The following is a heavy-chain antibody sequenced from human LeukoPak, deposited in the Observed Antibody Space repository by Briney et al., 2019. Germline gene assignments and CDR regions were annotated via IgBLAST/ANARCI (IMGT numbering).Heavy chain of an antibody. CDR2: ISGSGDST. V-gene: IGHV3-23*01. CDR3: ARGKYYYDSSGYYYGDLLYYFDY. Sequence: GGSLRLSCAASGFTFSSYAMSWVRQAPGKGLERVSGISGSGDSTYYADSVKGRFTISRDNFKNTLYPQMNSLRAEDTAVYYCARGKYYYDSSGYYYGDLLYYFDYWGQGTLVTVSS. D-gene: IGHD3-22*01. CDR1: GFTFSSYA. J-gene: IGHJ4*02.